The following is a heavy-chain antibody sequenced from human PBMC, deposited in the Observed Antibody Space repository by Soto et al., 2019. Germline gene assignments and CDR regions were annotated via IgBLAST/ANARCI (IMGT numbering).Heavy chain of an antibody. CDR3: ATTETPGLTYQLLSYYYGMDV. CDR1: GFTFSTYS. CDR2: ISSSSSTI. D-gene: IGHD2-2*01. Sequence: PGGSLRLSCAASGFTFSTYSMNWVRQAPGKGLEWVSYISSSSSTIFYTDSVKGRFTVSRDNAKNTLYLQMNSLRAEDTAVYYCATTETPGLTYQLLSYYYGMDVWGQGTTVTVSS. J-gene: IGHJ6*02. V-gene: IGHV3-48*01.